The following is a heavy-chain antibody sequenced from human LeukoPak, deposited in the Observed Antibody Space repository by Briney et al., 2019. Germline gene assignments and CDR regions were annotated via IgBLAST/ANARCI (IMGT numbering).Heavy chain of an antibody. CDR3: AREWLLHRYFDY. V-gene: IGHV1-2*02. J-gene: IGHJ4*02. D-gene: IGHD3-22*01. CDR1: GHTVTGYY. Sequence: ASVKVSCKASGHTVTGYYMHWVRQAPGQGLEWMGWINPKSGGTNYAQKFQGRVTMTRDTSTSTAYMELSRLRSDDTAVYYCAREWLLHRYFDYWGQGTLVTASS. CDR2: INPKSGGT.